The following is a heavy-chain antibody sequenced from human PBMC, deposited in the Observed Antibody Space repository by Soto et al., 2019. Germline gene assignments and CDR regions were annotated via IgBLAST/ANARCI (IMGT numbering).Heavy chain of an antibody. J-gene: IGHJ4*02. V-gene: IGHV3-33*01. CDR2: IWYDGSNK. CDR1: GFTFSSYG. Sequence: GGSLRLSCAASGFTFSSYGMHWVRQAPGKGVEWVSVIWYDGSNKYYADSVKGRFTISRDNSKNTLYLQMNSLRAEDTAVYYCARDHQPYCNRLVDYWGQGSVVTVSS. CDR3: ARDHQPYCNRLVDY. D-gene: IGHD4-4*01.